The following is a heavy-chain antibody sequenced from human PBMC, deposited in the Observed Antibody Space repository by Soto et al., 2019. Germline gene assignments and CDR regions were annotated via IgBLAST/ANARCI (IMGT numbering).Heavy chain of an antibody. V-gene: IGHV4-28*01. Sequence: QVQLQESGPGLVKPSDTLSLTCAVSGYSISSSNWCGWIRQPPGKGLEWIGYIYYSGTTYYNPSLKRRVTMSVDTSKNQFALKLTSVTAVDRAVYYCARREIQGPIDYWGQGTLVTVSS. CDR3: ARREIQGPIDY. CDR2: IYYSGTT. D-gene: IGHD1-26*01. J-gene: IGHJ4*02. CDR1: GYSISSSNW.